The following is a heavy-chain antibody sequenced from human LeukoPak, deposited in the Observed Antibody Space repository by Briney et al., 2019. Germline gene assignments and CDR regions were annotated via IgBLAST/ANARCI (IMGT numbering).Heavy chain of an antibody. Sequence: GGSLRLSCAASGFTFCNYVVLRVRQAPGQGLEWVSAITSGGAPRYADSVKGRFTISRDNSKNTLYLQMNSLRAEDTAQYFCARDPNGDYIGAFEFWGRGTVVTVSS. V-gene: IGHV3-23*01. CDR3: ARDPNGDYIGAFEF. CDR2: ITSGGAP. D-gene: IGHD4-17*01. CDR1: GFTFCNYV. J-gene: IGHJ3*01.